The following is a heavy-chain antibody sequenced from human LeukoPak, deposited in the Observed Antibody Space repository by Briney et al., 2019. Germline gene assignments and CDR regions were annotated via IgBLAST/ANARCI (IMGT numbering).Heavy chain of an antibody. CDR1: GYTFTGYY. CDR3: ARDLLDYDILTGYYRHPAFDI. J-gene: IGHJ3*02. D-gene: IGHD3-9*01. V-gene: IGHV1-2*02. Sequence: ASVKVSCKATGYTFTGYYMHWVRQAPGQGLEWVGWIEPNSGGTNYAQKSQGRVTMTRDTSISTAYMELSRLRSDDTAVYYCARDLLDYDILTGYYRHPAFDIWGQGTMVTVSS. CDR2: IEPNSGGT.